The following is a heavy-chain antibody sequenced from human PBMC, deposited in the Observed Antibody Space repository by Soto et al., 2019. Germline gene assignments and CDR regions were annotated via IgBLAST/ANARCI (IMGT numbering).Heavy chain of an antibody. CDR1: GYTFTGYY. Sequence: ASVKVSCKASGYTFTGYYMHWVRQAPGQGLEWMGWINPNSGATNYAQKFQGRVTITADKSTRTAYMELSSLRSEDTAVYYCARDTLHRYYDSSGALGYWGQGTLVTVSS. D-gene: IGHD3-22*01. V-gene: IGHV1-2*02. CDR3: ARDTLHRYYDSSGALGY. CDR2: INPNSGAT. J-gene: IGHJ4*02.